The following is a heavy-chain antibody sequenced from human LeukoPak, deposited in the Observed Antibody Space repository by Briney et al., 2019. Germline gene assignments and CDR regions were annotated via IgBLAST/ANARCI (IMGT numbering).Heavy chain of an antibody. Sequence: PGGSLRLSCAASGFTFTTYAISWVRQAPRKGLEWVSSTSRNGGEIYYADSVKGRFTISRDNSKNTVCLQMSALRAEDTALYYCAKDLRPTTISYFDNWGQGTLVTVSS. CDR3: AKDLRPTTISYFDN. J-gene: IGHJ4*02. D-gene: IGHD4/OR15-4a*01. V-gene: IGHV3-23*01. CDR2: TSRNGGEI. CDR1: GFTFTTYA.